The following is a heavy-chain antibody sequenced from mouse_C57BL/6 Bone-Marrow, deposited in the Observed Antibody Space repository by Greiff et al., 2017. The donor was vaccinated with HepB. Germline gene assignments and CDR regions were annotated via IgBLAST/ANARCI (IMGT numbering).Heavy chain of an antibody. J-gene: IGHJ3*01. D-gene: IGHD1-1*01. CDR2: IWGGGST. CDR1: GFSLPGIG. V-gene: IGHV2-9*01. CDR3: ATLRSPFAY. Sequence: VKLVESGPGLVAPSQSLSITCTVSGFSLPGIGVDGVRQPPGKGLEWLGVIWGGGSTNYNSALMSRLSISKDNSKSQVFLKMNSLQTDDTAMYYCATLRSPFAYWGQGTLVTVSA.